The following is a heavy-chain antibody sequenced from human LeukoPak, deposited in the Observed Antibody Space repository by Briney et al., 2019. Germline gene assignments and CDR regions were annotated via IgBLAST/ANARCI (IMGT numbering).Heavy chain of an antibody. J-gene: IGHJ4*02. CDR1: GFTFSVYG. V-gene: IGHV3-33*01. Sequence: PGRSLRLSCAASGFTFSVYGMHWVPQAPGKGREWVAVMWYDGSNKYYADSVKGRFTISRDNSKNTLYLEMSSLRAEDTAVYFCARAGGSYYYYFDYWGQGTLVTVSS. CDR3: ARAGGSYYYYFDY. CDR2: MWYDGSNK. D-gene: IGHD1-26*01.